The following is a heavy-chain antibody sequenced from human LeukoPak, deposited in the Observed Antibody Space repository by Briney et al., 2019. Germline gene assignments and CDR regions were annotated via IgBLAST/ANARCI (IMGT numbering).Heavy chain of an antibody. CDR2: ISGSGGST. CDR3: AKDGWSRVRYLDY. CDR1: GFTFSNYA. V-gene: IGHV3-23*01. Sequence: PGASLRLSCAASGFTFSNYAISWVRQAPGKGLEWVSGISGSGGSTYYADSVKGRFTISRDNSKNTLYLQMNSLTAEDTAVYYCAKDGWSRVRYLDYWGQGTLVTVSS. D-gene: IGHD2-15*01. J-gene: IGHJ4*02.